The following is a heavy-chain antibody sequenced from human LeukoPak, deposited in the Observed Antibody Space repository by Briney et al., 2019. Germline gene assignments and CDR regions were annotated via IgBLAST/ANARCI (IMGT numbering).Heavy chain of an antibody. CDR2: INPNSGGT. V-gene: IGHV1-2*02. D-gene: IGHD6-19*01. CDR1: GYTFTGYY. J-gene: IGHJ4*02. Sequence: GASVKVSCKASGYTFTGYYMHWVRQAPGQGLEWMGWINPNSGGTNYAQKFQGRVTMTRDTSISTAYMELSSLRSDDTAVYYCARVSAGYTSGWHFDYWGQGTLVTVSS. CDR3: ARVSAGYTSGWHFDY.